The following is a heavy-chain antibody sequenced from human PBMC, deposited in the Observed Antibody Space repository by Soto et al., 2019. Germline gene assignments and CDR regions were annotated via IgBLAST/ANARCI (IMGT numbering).Heavy chain of an antibody. V-gene: IGHV3-33*01. D-gene: IGHD5-18*01. J-gene: IGHJ6*02. CDR3: ARDVDTTLYDNYYYGMDV. CDR2: IWYDGSNK. CDR1: GFTFSSYG. Sequence: PGGSLRLSCAASGFTFSSYGMHWVRQAPGKGLERVAVIWYDGSNKYYADSVKGRFTIPRDNSKNTLYLQVNSLRAEDTAVYYCARDVDTTLYDNYYYGMDVWGQGTTVTVSS.